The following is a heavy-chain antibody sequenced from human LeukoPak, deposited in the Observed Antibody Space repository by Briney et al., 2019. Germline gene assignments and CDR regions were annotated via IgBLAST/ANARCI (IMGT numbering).Heavy chain of an antibody. CDR1: GYTFTSYD. CDR2: MNPNSGNT. CDR3: ARQTGITIFGVIDY. V-gene: IGHV1-8*01. D-gene: IGHD3-3*01. Sequence: ASVKVSCKASGYTFTSYDINWVRQATGQGLEWMGWMNPNSGNTGYAQKFQGRVTMTRNTSISTAYMELSSLRSEDTAVYHCARQTGITIFGVIDYWGQGTLVTVSS. J-gene: IGHJ4*02.